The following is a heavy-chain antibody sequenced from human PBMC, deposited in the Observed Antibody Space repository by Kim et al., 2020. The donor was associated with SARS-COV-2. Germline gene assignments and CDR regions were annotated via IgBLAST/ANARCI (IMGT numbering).Heavy chain of an antibody. CDR1: GYTFTGYY. D-gene: IGHD3-22*01. CDR2: INPNSGGT. J-gene: IGHJ4*02. Sequence: ASVKVYCKASGYTFTGYYMHWVRQAPGQGLEWMGWINPNSGGTNYAQKFQGRVTMTRDTSISTAYMELSRLRSDDTAVYYCAREEGQYYEDDYWGQGTLVTVSS. V-gene: IGHV1-2*02. CDR3: AREEGQYYEDDY.